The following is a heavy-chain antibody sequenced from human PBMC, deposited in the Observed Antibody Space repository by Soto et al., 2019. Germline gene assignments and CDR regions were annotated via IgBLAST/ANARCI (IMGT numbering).Heavy chain of an antibody. CDR1: GFTFSSYA. Sequence: EVQLLESGGALVQPGGSLRLSCAASGFTFSSYAMSWVRQAPGKGLEWVSTITDSGGTTYYADSVKGRFTISGDNSKNTQYLQMNSLRAEDTAVYYCAPGADRTKVRLGWGQGTLVTVSS. J-gene: IGHJ4*02. CDR3: APGADRTKVRLG. V-gene: IGHV3-23*01. D-gene: IGHD1-7*01. CDR2: ITDSGGTT.